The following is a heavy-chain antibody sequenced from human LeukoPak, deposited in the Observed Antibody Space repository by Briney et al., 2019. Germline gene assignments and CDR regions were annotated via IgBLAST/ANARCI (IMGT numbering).Heavy chain of an antibody. CDR1: GGSISSYY. CDR3: ARDLTTITLVRGAVNWFDP. J-gene: IGHJ5*02. D-gene: IGHD3-10*01. Sequence: PSETLSLTCTVSGGSISSYYWSWIRQPAGKGLEWIGRIYTSGTTNYNPSLKSRVTMSVDTSKNQFSLKLSSVTAADTAVYYCARDLTTITLVRGAVNWFDPWGQGTLVTVSS. V-gene: IGHV4-4*07. CDR2: IYTSGTT.